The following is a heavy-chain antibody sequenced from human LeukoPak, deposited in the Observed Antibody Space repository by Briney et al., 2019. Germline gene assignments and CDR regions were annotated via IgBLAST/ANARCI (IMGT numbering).Heavy chain of an antibody. V-gene: IGHV3-53*01. CDR2: IYSGGST. Sequence: PGGSLRLSCAASGFTVSSNYMSWVRQAPGKGLEWVSVIYSGGSTYYADSVKGRFTISRDNSKNTLYLQMNSLRAEDTAVYYCARSYYDSSGYYYGLFWFDPWGQGTLVTVSS. J-gene: IGHJ5*02. CDR1: GFTVSSNY. D-gene: IGHD3-22*01. CDR3: ARSYYDSSGYYYGLFWFDP.